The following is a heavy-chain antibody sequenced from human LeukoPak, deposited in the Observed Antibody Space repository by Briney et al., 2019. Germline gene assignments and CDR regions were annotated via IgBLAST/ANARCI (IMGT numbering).Heavy chain of an antibody. Sequence: PGGSLSLPRAASGFTFSNAWVSWVRQAPGKGLEWVGGIKGNTDGGTTDYAAPVKGRFTISRDESKNTLYLRMNSVKTDDTAVYYCTTDGPPSGWRAGSFDCWGQGTLVTVSS. D-gene: IGHD6-19*01. J-gene: IGHJ4*02. CDR3: TTDGPPSGWRAGSFDC. CDR2: IKGNTDGGTT. V-gene: IGHV3-15*05. CDR1: GFTFSNAW.